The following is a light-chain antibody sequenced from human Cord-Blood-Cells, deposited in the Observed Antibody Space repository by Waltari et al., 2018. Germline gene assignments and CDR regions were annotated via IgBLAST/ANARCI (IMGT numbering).Light chain of an antibody. CDR3: SSYTSSSTPWV. Sequence: QSALTQPASVSGSPVQSITISCTGTSSDVGGYNYVSWYQQHPGKAPKLMIYDVSNRPSGFSHRVSGSKSGNTASLTISGLQAEDEADYYCSSYTSSSTPWVFGGGTKLTVL. J-gene: IGLJ3*02. CDR1: SSDVGGYNY. CDR2: DVS. V-gene: IGLV2-14*01.